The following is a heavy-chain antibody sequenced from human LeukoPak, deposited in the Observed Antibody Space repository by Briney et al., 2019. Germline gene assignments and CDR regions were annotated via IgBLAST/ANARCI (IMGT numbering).Heavy chain of an antibody. Sequence: SETLSLTCTVSGGSISSYYWSWIRQPPGKGLEWIGYIYYSGSTNYNPSLKSRVTISVDTSKNQFSLKLSSVTAADTAVYYCARDKGGSWSDYWGQGTTVTVSS. CDR2: IYYSGST. CDR1: GGSISSYY. D-gene: IGHD6-13*01. CDR3: ARDKGGSWSDY. V-gene: IGHV4-59*01. J-gene: IGHJ4*03.